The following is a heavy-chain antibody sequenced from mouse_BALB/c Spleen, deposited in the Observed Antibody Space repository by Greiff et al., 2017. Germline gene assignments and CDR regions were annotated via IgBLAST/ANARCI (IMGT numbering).Heavy chain of an antibody. CDR3: AGVWDVNGYFDV. V-gene: IGHV3-8*02. CDR2: ISYSGST. Sequence: VQLQQSGPSLVKPSQTLSLTCSVTGDSITSCYWNWIRKFPGNKLEYMGYISYSGSTYYNPSLKSRISITRDTSKNQYYLQLNSVTTEDTATYYCAGVWDVNGYFDVWGAGTTVTVSS. CDR1: GDSITSCY. J-gene: IGHJ1*01. D-gene: IGHD4-1*01.